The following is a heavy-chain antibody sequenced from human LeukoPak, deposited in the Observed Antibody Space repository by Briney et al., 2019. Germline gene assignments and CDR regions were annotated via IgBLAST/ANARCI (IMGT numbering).Heavy chain of an antibody. CDR3: AKDSSTEFDY. CDR2: ISYDGSNK. Sequence: GGSLRLSCAASGFTFSSYGMHWVRQAPGKGLEWVAVISYDGSNKYYADSVKGRFTISRDNSKNTLYLQMNSLRAEDTAVYYCAKDSSTEFDYWGQGTLVTVSS. D-gene: IGHD2/OR15-2a*01. J-gene: IGHJ4*02. V-gene: IGHV3-30*18. CDR1: GFTFSSYG.